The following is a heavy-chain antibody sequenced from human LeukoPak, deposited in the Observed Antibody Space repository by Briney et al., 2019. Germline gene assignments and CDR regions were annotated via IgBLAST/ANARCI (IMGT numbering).Heavy chain of an antibody. D-gene: IGHD3-10*01. V-gene: IGHV4-34*01. CDR1: GGSFSGYY. Sequence: SETLSLTCAVYGGSFSGYYWSWIRQPPGRGLEWVGEINHSGSTNYNPSLKSRVTISVDTSKNQFSLKLSSVTAADTAVYYCARGRYYGSGSYYINYYYGMDVWGQGTTVTVSS. J-gene: IGHJ6*02. CDR3: ARGRYYGSGSYYINYYYGMDV. CDR2: INHSGST.